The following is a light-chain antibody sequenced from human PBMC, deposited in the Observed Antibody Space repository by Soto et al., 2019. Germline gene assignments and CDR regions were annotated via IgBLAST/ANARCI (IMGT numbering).Light chain of an antibody. V-gene: IGKV2-24*01. CDR2: KIS. CDR3: MQATQFPIT. J-gene: IGKJ5*01. Sequence: DIVMTQTPLSSPVTLGQPASISCRSSQSLVPSDGNTYLSWLQQRPGQPPRLLIYKISERFSGVPDRFSGSGAGTDFTLKISRVEAEDVVVYYCMQATQFPITFGQGTRLEVK. CDR1: QSLVPSDGNTY.